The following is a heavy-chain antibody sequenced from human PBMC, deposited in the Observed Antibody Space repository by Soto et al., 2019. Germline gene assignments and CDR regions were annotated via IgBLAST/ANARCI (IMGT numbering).Heavy chain of an antibody. J-gene: IGHJ6*02. Sequence: EVQLVESGGGVVRPGASLRLSCAASGLTVGDYGMSWVRQAPGKGLEWVSGINWNGDSTGYSDSVKGRFTISRDNAKNSLYLQMNSLRAEDTALYYCVSMVRGVYGMDVWGQGTTVTVSS. V-gene: IGHV3-20*04. CDR3: VSMVRGVYGMDV. D-gene: IGHD3-10*01. CDR2: INWNGDST. CDR1: GLTVGDYG.